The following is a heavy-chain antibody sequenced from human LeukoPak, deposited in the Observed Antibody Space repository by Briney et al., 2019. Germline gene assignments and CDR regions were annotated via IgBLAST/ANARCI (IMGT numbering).Heavy chain of an antibody. CDR2: ITESGGSA. D-gene: IGHD3-10*01. J-gene: IGHJ6*02. CDR3: AKGGLGQASGLDV. Sequence: GGSLRLSCAASGFIFSNYAMTWVRQAPGKGLEYISSITESGGSAYYADSVKGRFTLSRDNSRDTLYLHLNSLRAEDTALYYCAKGGLGQASGLDVWGQGTTVIVSS. V-gene: IGHV3-23*01. CDR1: GFIFSNYA.